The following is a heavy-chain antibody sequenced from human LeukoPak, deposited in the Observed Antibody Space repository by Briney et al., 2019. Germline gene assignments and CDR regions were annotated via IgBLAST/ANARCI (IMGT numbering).Heavy chain of an antibody. J-gene: IGHJ4*02. V-gene: IGHV3-23*01. CDR2: ISGSGGST. Sequence: GASLRLSRAASGFTFSSYAMSWVRQAPGKGLEWVSAISGSGGSTYYADSVKGRFTISRDNSKNTLYLQMNSLRAEDTAVYYCSKDGETKWVVSGYWGQGTLVTVSS. CDR1: GFTFSSYA. D-gene: IGHD1-26*01. CDR3: SKDGETKWVVSGY.